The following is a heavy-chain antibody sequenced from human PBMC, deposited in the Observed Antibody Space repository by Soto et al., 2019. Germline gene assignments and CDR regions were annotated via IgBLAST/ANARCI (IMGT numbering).Heavy chain of an antibody. CDR2: IFYGRST. CDR3: ARLGGYSGYDPFDP. Sequence: QLQLQESGPGLVKPSETLSLTCTVSGGSISGSLYYWGWIRQPPGKGLEWIGSIFYGRSTYYNPSLKSRVTISVDTSKNQFSLKLSSVTAADTAVYYCARLGGYSGYDPFDPWGKGTLVTVSS. V-gene: IGHV4-39*01. D-gene: IGHD5-12*01. CDR1: GGSISGSLYY. J-gene: IGHJ5*02.